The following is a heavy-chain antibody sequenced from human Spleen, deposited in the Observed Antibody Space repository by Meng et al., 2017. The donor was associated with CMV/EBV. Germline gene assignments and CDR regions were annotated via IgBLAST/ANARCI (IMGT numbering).Heavy chain of an antibody. D-gene: IGHD2-2*01. J-gene: IGHJ5*02. CDR1: GYTFDDYY. CDR2: INPNSGGT. V-gene: IGHV1-2*02. CDR3: ARGRACTSTICSPRWFDP. Sequence: ASVKVSCKASGYTFDDYYIHWVRQAPGQGLEWMGWINPNSGGTSYAQKFQDRVTMTRDTSISTAYMDLSSLRSDDTALYYCARGRACTSTICSPRWFDPWGQGTLVTVSS.